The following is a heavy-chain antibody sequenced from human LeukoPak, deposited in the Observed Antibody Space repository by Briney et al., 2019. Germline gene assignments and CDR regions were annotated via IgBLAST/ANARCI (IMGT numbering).Heavy chain of an antibody. CDR2: ISSSSSYI. D-gene: IGHD6-13*01. Sequence: GGSLRLSCAASGFTFSVYSMNWVRQAPGKGLEWVSSISSSSSYIYYADSVKGRFTISRDNAKNSLYLQMHSLRAEDTAVYYCARVAEAAAFDYWGQGTLVTVSS. CDR3: ARVAEAAAFDY. CDR1: GFTFSVYS. V-gene: IGHV3-21*01. J-gene: IGHJ4*02.